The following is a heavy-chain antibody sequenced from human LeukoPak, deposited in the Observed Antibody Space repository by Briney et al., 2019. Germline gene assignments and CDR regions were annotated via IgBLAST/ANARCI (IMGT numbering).Heavy chain of an antibody. D-gene: IGHD3-22*01. CDR2: FDPEDGET. J-gene: IGHJ3*02. Sequence: GASVKVSCKVSGYTLTELSMHWVRQAPGKGLEWMGGFDPEDGETIYAQKFQGRVTMTEETSTDTAYMELSSLRSEDTAVYYCATAWISERITMIKGGENAFDIWGQGTMVTVSS. CDR3: ATAWISERITMIKGGENAFDI. CDR1: GYTLTELS. V-gene: IGHV1-24*01.